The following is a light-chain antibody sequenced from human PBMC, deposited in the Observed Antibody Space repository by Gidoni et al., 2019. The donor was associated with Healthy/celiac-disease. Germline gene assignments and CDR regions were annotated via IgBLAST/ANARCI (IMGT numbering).Light chain of an antibody. V-gene: IGKV3-20*01. CDR3: QQYGSSPPQT. CDR1: QSVSSSY. J-gene: IGKJ2*01. CDR2: GAS. Sequence: ELVLTQSPGTQSLSPRERATLSCRASQSVSSSYLAWYQQKPGQAPRLLIYGASSRATGIPDRFSGSGSGTDFTLTISRLEPEDFAVYYCQQYGSSPPQTFGQGTKLEIK.